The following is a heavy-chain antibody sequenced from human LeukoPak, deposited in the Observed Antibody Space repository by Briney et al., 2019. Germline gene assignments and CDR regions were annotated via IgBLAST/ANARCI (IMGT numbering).Heavy chain of an antibody. J-gene: IGHJ6*03. CDR2: IRSKANSYAT. CDR1: GFTFNGSA. CDR3: TFTEKGDYYYYYYMDV. D-gene: IGHD4-11*01. V-gene: IGHV3-73*01. Sequence: PGGSLRLSCAASGFTFNGSAMHWVRQASGKGLEWVGRIRSKANSYATAYAASVKGRFTISRDDSKNTAYLQMNSLKTEDTAVYYCTFTEKGDYYYYYYMDVWGKGTTVTVSS.